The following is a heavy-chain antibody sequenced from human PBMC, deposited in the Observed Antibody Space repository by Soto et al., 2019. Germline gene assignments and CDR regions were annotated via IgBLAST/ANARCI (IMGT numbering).Heavy chain of an antibody. J-gene: IGHJ6*02. CDR2: ISGSGGST. CDR3: AKGGGSYYGYYYYGMDV. Sequence: GGSLRLSCAASGFTFSSYAMSWVRQAPGKGLEWVSAISGSGGSTYYADSVKGRFTISRDNSKNTLYLQMNSLRAEDTAVYYCAKGGGSYYGYYYYGMDVWGQGTTVPVSS. D-gene: IGHD1-26*01. CDR1: GFTFSSYA. V-gene: IGHV3-23*01.